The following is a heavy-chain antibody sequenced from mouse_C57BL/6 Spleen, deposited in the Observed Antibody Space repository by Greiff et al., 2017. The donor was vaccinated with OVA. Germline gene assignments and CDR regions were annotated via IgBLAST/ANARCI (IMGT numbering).Heavy chain of an antibody. V-gene: IGHV3-6*01. CDR3: ARLRRGLFAY. CDR2: ISYDGSN. D-gene: IGHD2-12*01. CDR1: GYSITSGYY. J-gene: IGHJ3*01. Sequence: DVKLQESGPGLVKPSQSLSLTCSVTGYSITSGYYWNWIRQFPGNKLEWMGYISYDGSNNYNPSLKNRISITRDTSKNQFFLKLNSVTTEDTATYYCARLRRGLFAYWGQGTLVTVSA.